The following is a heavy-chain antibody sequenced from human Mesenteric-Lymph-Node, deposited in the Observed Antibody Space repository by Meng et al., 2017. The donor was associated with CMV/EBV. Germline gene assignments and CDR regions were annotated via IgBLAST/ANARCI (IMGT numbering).Heavy chain of an antibody. D-gene: IGHD5-18*01. J-gene: IGHJ4*02. CDR3: ARVRETPMVTGELDY. CDR1: GYTFTSYG. CDR2: ISAYNGNT. Sequence: ASVKVSCKASGYTFTSYGISWVRQAPGQGLEWMGWISAYNGNTNYAQKLQGRVTMTRDTSISTAYMELSRLRADDTAVYYCARVRETPMVTGELDYWGQGTLVTVSS. V-gene: IGHV1-18*01.